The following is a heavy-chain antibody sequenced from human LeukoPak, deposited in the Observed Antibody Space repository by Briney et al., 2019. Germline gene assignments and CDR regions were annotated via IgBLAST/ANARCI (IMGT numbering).Heavy chain of an antibody. CDR3: ARDGLAYYYDSSGYYEPDY. CDR2: INPNSGGT. CDR1: GYTFTGYY. V-gene: IGHV1-2*02. Sequence: ASVKVSCKASGYTFTGYYMHWVRQAPGQGLEWMGWINPNSGGTNYAQKFQGRVTMTRDTSISTAYMELSRLRSDDTAVYYCARDGLAYYYDSSGYYEPDYWGQGTLVTVSS. D-gene: IGHD3-22*01. J-gene: IGHJ4*02.